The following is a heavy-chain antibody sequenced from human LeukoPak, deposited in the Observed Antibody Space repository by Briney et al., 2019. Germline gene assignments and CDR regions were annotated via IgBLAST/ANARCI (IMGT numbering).Heavy chain of an antibody. CDR1: GFTFSNFA. J-gene: IGHJ4*02. Sequence: GGSLRLSCAASGFTFSNFAMSWVRQAPGKGLQWVSVIYGGGDTYYAGSVKGRFTISRDNSKNTLYLEMNSLRAEDTAVYYCARELKGGYSGPIGYWGQGTLVTVSS. CDR3: ARELKGGYSGPIGY. V-gene: IGHV3-66*01. CDR2: IYGGGDT. D-gene: IGHD5-12*01.